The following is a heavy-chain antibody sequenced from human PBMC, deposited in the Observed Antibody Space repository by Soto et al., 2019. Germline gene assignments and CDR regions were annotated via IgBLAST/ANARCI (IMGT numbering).Heavy chain of an antibody. V-gene: IGHV3-30-3*01. CDR2: ISYDGSNK. J-gene: IGHJ6*02. CDR1: GFTFISYA. D-gene: IGHD2-15*01. Sequence: GGSLRHSCTASGFTFISYAMHWVRQAPGKGLEWVAVISYDGSNKYYADSVKGRFTISRDNSKNTLYLQMNSLRAEDTAVYYCAEDLGYCSGGSCHLPRNYYYGMDVWGQGTTVTVSS. CDR3: AEDLGYCSGGSCHLPRNYYYGMDV.